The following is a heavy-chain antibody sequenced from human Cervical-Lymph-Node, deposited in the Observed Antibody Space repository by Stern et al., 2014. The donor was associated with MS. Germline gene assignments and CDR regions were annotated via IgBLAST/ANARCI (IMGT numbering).Heavy chain of an antibody. CDR1: GGPSSSYA. CDR2: ILPIFGTA. CDR3: ARGHYCSSTSCSTIYYGMDV. D-gene: IGHD2-2*01. V-gene: IGHV1-69*01. J-gene: IGHJ6*02. Sequence: VQLVESGAEVKKPGSSGRDSSKVSGGPSSSYATSGGRRAPGQGLRGRGGILPIFGTANYAQKFQGRVTITADESTSTAYMELSSLRSEDTAVYYCARGHYCSSTSCSTIYYGMDVWGQGTTVTVSS.